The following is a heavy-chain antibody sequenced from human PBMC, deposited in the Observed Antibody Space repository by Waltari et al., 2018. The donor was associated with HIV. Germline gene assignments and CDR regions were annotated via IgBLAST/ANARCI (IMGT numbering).Heavy chain of an antibody. V-gene: IGHV3-21*02. CDR2: ISSGTSYI. CDR1: GLTFTPVP. D-gene: IGHD3-10*02. Sequence: EVQLVESGGGLVKPGGSLRLSCTASGLTFTPVPMHWVRQAPGKGLEWVSSISSGTSYIYYADSVTGRFTVSRDNAKNSLFLQMNSLRADDTAVYYCARQQLGSGALDLWGQGTLVTVSS. CDR3: ARQQLGSGALDL. J-gene: IGHJ4*02.